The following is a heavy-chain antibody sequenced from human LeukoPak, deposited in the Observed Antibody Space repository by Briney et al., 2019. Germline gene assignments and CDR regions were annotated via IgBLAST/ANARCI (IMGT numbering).Heavy chain of an antibody. J-gene: IGHJ5*02. V-gene: IGHV4-31*03. D-gene: IGHD2-21*01. CDR1: GASIRTANYY. CDR3: VTYRPGDINWFDP. Sequence: SETLSLTCTVSGASIRTANYYWSWIRQYPGKGLEWIGYMEYSVSTRYNPSLKSRVVISADTSKNQFSLNLRSVTAADSAIYYCVTYRPGDINWFDPWGQGILVTVSS. CDR2: MEYSVST.